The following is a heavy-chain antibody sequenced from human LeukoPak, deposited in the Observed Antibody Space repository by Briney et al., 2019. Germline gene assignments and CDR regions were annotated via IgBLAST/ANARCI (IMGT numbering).Heavy chain of an antibody. J-gene: IGHJ4*02. D-gene: IGHD2-21*01. Sequence: GGSLRLSCAASGFTFDDYAMPWVRQAPGKGLEWVSGISRNSGSIGYADSVKGRFTISRDNAKNSLYLQMNSLRAEDTALYYCAKDISYSVGNYFDYWGQGTLVTVSS. CDR3: AKDISYSVGNYFDY. CDR1: GFTFDDYA. CDR2: ISRNSGSI. V-gene: IGHV3-9*01.